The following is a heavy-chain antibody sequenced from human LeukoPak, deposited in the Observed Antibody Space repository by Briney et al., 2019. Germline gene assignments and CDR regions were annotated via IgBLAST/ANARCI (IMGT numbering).Heavy chain of an antibody. J-gene: IGHJ4*02. CDR2: TYYRSKWYN. CDR3: SRELPWGPSDY. Sequence: SHTLSLTCAISGDSVSSNSAVWNWIRQSPSRGLEWLGRTYYRSKWYNDYAVSVKSRITINPDTSKNQFSLQVNSVTPEDTAVYYCSRELPWGPSDYWGQGTLVTVSS. D-gene: IGHD7-27*01. V-gene: IGHV6-1*01. CDR1: GDSVSSNSAV.